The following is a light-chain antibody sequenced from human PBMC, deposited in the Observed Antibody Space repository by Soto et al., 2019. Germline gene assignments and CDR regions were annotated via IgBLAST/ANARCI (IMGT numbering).Light chain of an antibody. CDR2: EGS. Sequence: QSVLTQPASVSGSPGQSITISCTGTSSDIGSYNLGSWYQHHPGNAPKLMIYEGSKRPSGVANRFSGSNSGNTASLTISGLQAEDEADYYCCSYAGTTLFGGGTKLTVL. CDR1: SSDIGSYNL. J-gene: IGLJ2*01. V-gene: IGLV2-23*01. CDR3: CSYAGTTL.